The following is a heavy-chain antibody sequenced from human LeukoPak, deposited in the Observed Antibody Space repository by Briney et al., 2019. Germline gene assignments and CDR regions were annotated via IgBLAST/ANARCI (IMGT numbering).Heavy chain of an antibody. Sequence: SETLSLTCTVSGGSISSSSYYWGWLRQPPGMGLEWIGSIYYSGSTYYNPSLKGRVTISVDTSKNQFSLKLSSVTAADTAVYYCARLLAYCGGDCYSTILSWGRGTLVTVSS. J-gene: IGHJ4*02. CDR1: GGSISSSSYY. D-gene: IGHD2-21*02. CDR2: IYYSGST. V-gene: IGHV4-39*01. CDR3: ARLLAYCGGDCYSTILS.